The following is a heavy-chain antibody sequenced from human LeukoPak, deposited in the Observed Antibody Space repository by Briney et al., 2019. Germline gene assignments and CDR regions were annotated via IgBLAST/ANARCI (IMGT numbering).Heavy chain of an antibody. V-gene: IGHV3-48*04. CDR1: GFTFSSYS. CDR3: ASFPESGQIETSYYYYGMDV. J-gene: IGHJ6*02. Sequence: GGSLRLSCAASGFTFSSYSMNWVRQAPGKGLEWVSYISSSSSTIYYADSVKGRFTISRDNAKNSLYLQMNSLRAEDTAVYYCASFPESGQIETSYYYYGMDVWGQGTTVTVSS. CDR2: ISSSSSTI. D-gene: IGHD1-14*01.